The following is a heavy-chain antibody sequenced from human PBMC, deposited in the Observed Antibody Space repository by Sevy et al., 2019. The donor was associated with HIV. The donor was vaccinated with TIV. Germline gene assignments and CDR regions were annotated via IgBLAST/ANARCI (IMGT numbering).Heavy chain of an antibody. CDR3: AXSWGRFXGSSWXYYXFGMDX. V-gene: IGHV3-30*03. CDR1: XFXFSRYG. D-gene: IGHD6-13*01. J-gene: IGHJ6*02. Sequence: GGSLRLSCRXSXFXFSRYGMHWVRQAPGKGPEWVAIISEDGSSKDYADSVKGRFTISRDNSKDTVYLEMNSLRPEDTXXYYCAXSWGRFXGSSWXYYXFGMDXXGQGTAVTVSS. CDR2: ISEDGSSK.